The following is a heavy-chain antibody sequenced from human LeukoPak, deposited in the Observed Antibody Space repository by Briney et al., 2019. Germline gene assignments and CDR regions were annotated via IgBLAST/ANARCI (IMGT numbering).Heavy chain of an antibody. V-gene: IGHV1-2*02. J-gene: IGHJ5*02. CDR2: INPNSGGT. CDR1: GYTFTGYY. Sequence: ASVKVSCKASGYTFTGYYMHWVRQAPGQGLEWMGWINPNSGGTNYAQKFQGRVTMTRDTSISTAYMELSRLRSDDTAVYYCARSWGGYSDSFDPWGQGTLVTVSA. D-gene: IGHD3-16*01. CDR3: ARSWGGYSDSFDP.